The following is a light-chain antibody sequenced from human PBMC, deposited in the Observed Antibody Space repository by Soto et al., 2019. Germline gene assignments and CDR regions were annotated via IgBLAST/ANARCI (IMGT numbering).Light chain of an antibody. CDR3: SSYTTSSTVV. CDR1: SSDVGGYDY. CDR2: AVT. Sequence: QSALTQPASVSGSPGQSITISCTGSSSDVGGYDYVCWYQQYPGKAPKLIIYAVTDRPSGVSNRFSGSKSGSTASLIISGLQAEDEADYYCSSYTTSSTVVFGGGTKLTVL. J-gene: IGLJ2*01. V-gene: IGLV2-14*03.